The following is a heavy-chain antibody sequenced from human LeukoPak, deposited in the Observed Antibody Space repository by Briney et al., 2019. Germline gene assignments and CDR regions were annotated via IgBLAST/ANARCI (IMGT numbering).Heavy chain of an antibody. V-gene: IGHV3-7*01. J-gene: IGHJ4*02. D-gene: IGHD1-26*01. CDR2: IKQDGSEK. CDR3: AKERYSGSYQYDY. CDR1: GFTFSSYW. Sequence: GGSLRLSCAASGFTFSSYWMSWVRQAPGKGLEWVANIKQDGSEKYYVDSVKGRFTISRDNSKNTLYLQMNSLRAEDTAVYYCAKERYSGSYQYDYWGQGTLVTVSS.